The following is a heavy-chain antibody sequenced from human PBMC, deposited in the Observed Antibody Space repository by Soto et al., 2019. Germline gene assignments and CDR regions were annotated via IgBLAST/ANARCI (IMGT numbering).Heavy chain of an antibody. V-gene: IGHV4-59*01. CDR3: ARTKFGSGMIHDYYYGMDV. CDR2: IYYSGST. CDR1: GGSISSYY. Sequence: PSETLSLTCTVSGGSISSYYWSWIRQPPGKGLEWIGYIYYSGSTNYSPSLKSRVTISVDTSKNQFSLKLSSVTAADTAVYYCARTKFGSGMIHDYYYGMDVWGQGTTVTVSS. D-gene: IGHD3-10*01. J-gene: IGHJ6*02.